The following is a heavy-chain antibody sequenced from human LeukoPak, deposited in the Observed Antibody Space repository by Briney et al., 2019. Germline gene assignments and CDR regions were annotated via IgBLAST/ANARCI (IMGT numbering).Heavy chain of an antibody. CDR3: TRLGSTTVVPDF. CDR2: IWPGDSDT. CDR1: GYNFTTNW. Sequence: GESLKISCTGSGYNFTTNWIGWVRQMPGKGLEWMGMIWPGDSDTRYSPSFQGQVSISADKAKSTAFLQWSSLKASDTAKYFCTRLGSTTVVPDFWGQGTLVTVSS. J-gene: IGHJ4*02. V-gene: IGHV5-51*01. D-gene: IGHD4-23*01.